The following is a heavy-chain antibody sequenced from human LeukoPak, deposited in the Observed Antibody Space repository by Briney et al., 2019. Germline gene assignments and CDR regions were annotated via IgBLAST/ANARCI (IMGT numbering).Heavy chain of an antibody. CDR2: TKQDGSEK. J-gene: IGHJ4*02. CDR3: ARYRTLGS. CDR1: GFTFSSDW. Sequence: PGGSLRLSCAASGFTFSSDWMSWVRQAPGKGLEWAAHTKQDGSEKYYVDSVKGRFTISRDNAKNSLYLQMNSLRVEDTAVYYCARYRTLGSWGQGTLVTVSS. D-gene: IGHD2-15*01. V-gene: IGHV3-7*01.